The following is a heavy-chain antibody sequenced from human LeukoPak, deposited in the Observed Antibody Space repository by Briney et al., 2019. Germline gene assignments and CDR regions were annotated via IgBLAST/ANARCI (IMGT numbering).Heavy chain of an antibody. V-gene: IGHV4-39*07. J-gene: IGHJ6*03. CDR3: ARDWSFGGSGRNYYYMDV. D-gene: IGHD3-16*01. CDR2: IYYSGST. Sequence: PSETLSLTCTVSGGSISSSSYYWGWIRQPPGKGLEWIGSIYYSGSTYYNPSLKSRVTISVDTSKNQFSLKLSSVTAADTAVYYCARDWSFGGSGRNYYYMDVWGKGTTVTISS. CDR1: GGSISSSSYY.